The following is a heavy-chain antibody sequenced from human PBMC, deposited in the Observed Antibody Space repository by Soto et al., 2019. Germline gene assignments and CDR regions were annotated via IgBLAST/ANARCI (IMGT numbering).Heavy chain of an antibody. CDR1: GGSFSGYY. CDR3: ARGGQYYDFWSGYPRSTKYGMHV. Sequence: LSLTCAVYGGSFSGYYWSWIRQPPGKLLEWIGEINHSGSTNYNPSLKSRVTISVDTSKNQFSLKLSSVTAADTAVYYCARGGQYYDFWSGYPRSTKYGMHVWGQGTMVTVSS. V-gene: IGHV4-34*01. J-gene: IGHJ6*02. CDR2: INHSGST. D-gene: IGHD3-3*01.